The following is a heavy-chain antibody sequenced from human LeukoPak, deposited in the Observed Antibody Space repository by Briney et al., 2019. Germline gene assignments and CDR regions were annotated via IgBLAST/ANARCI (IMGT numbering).Heavy chain of an antibody. Sequence: SGGSLRLSCAASGFTFSSYGMHWVRQAPGKGLEWVAFIRYDGSKKYYADSVKGRFTISRDNSKNTLYLQMNSLRAEDTAVYYCAKVTYYGSGSYLDYWGQGTLVTVSS. D-gene: IGHD3-10*01. J-gene: IGHJ4*02. V-gene: IGHV3-30*02. CDR1: GFTFSSYG. CDR3: AKVTYYGSGSYLDY. CDR2: IRYDGSKK.